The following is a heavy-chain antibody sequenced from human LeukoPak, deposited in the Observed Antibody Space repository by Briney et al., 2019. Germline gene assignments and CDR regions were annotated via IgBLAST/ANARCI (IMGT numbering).Heavy chain of an antibody. V-gene: IGHV3-48*02. CDR2: IGSSTSPI. CDR3: ARIKLDSHWSYDY. D-gene: IGHD4-11*01. J-gene: IGHJ4*02. CDR1: GFTFSSYS. Sequence: PGGSLRLSCAASGFTFSSYSMNCVRQAPGKGLEWISYIGSSTSPIYYADSVKGRFTISRDNAENSLYLQMNSLRDEDTAVYYCARIKLDSHWSYDYWGQGTLVTVSS.